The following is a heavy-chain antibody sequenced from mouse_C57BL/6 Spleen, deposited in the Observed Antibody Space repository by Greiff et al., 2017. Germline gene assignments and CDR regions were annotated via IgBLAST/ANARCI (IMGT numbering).Heavy chain of an antibody. Sequence: QVQLQQSGAELMKPGASVKLSCKATGYTFTGYWIEWVKQRPGHGLEWIGEILPGSGSTKYNEKFKGKATFTADTSSNTAYMPLSSLTTEDSASYCCASSVQPGAMDYWGQGTSVTVSS. CDR3: ASSVQPGAMDY. CDR2: ILPGSGST. J-gene: IGHJ4*01. CDR1: GYTFTGYW. V-gene: IGHV1-9*01. D-gene: IGHD6-1*01.